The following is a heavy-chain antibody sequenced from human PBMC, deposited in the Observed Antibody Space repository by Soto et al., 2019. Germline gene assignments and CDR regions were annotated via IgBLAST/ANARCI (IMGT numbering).Heavy chain of an antibody. J-gene: IGHJ4*02. D-gene: IGHD1-1*01. CDR1: GFTFRDYA. CDR3: ARAVAGQVRSAWTWLDY. Sequence: QVQLVESGGGVVQPGRSLRLSCEASGFTFRDYAMHWARQAPGKGLEWVAAIPSDGSAQHYADSVKGRFSISRDNSKNTLSLQMNSLRPEDAALYYCARAVAGQVRSAWTWLDYWGQGTLVTVSS. CDR2: IPSDGSAQ. V-gene: IGHV3-30-3*01.